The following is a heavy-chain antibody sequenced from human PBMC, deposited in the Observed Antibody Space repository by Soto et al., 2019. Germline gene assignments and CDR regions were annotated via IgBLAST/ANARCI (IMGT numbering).Heavy chain of an antibody. CDR2: ISIDGSRT. J-gene: IGHJ5*02. Sequence: PGGSLRLSCSGSGFIFSIYAIHWVRQAPGKGLEYVSFISIDGSRTHYADSVKGRFTISRDNSKNTLYLQMNSLRAEDTAVYYCAKEKISTSCCNWFDPWGQGTLVTVSS. CDR3: AKEKISTSCCNWFDP. V-gene: IGHV3-64*04. CDR1: GFIFSIYA. D-gene: IGHD2-2*01.